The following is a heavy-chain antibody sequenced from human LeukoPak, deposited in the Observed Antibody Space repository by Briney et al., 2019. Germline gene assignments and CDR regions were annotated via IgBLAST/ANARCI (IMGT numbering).Heavy chain of an antibody. Sequence: PGGSLRLSCAASGFTFSSYWMSWVRQAPGKGLEWVANIKQDGSEKYYVDSVKGRFTISRDNAKNSLYLQMNSLRAEDTAVYYCAREGITIRNTFDIWGQGTMVTVSS. V-gene: IGHV3-7*01. CDR3: AREGITIRNTFDI. CDR2: IKQDGSEK. J-gene: IGHJ3*02. D-gene: IGHD1-20*01. CDR1: GFTFSSYW.